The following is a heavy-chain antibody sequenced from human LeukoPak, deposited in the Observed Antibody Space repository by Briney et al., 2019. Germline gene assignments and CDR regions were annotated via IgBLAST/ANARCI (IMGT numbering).Heavy chain of an antibody. CDR1: GFTFSSYA. D-gene: IGHD6-13*01. V-gene: IGHV3-30*04. CDR2: ISYDGSNK. Sequence: GGSLRLSCAASGFTFSSYAMHWVRQAPGKGLEWVAVISYDGSNKYHADSVKGRFTISRDNSKNTLYLQMNSLRAEDTAVYYCARGGYGSSWSYFDYWGQGTLVTVSS. CDR3: ARGGYGSSWSYFDY. J-gene: IGHJ4*02.